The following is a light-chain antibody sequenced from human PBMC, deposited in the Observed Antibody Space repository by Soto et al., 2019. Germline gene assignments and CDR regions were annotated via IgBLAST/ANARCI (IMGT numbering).Light chain of an antibody. CDR3: CSYAGTSTCGSDVV. J-gene: IGLJ2*01. Sequence: QSALTQPASVSGSPGQSITISCTGTSSDVGSYDLVSWYQQHPGKAPKLMIYEGNKRPSGVSNRFSGSKSGNTASLTISGLQAEDEADYYCCSYAGTSTCGSDVVFGGGTKLTVL. CDR2: EGN. CDR1: SSDVGSYDL. V-gene: IGLV2-23*01.